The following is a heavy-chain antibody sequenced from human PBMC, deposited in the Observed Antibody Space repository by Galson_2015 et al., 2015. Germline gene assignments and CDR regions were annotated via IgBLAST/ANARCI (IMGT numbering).Heavy chain of an antibody. CDR2: IYYSGST. J-gene: IGHJ5*02. D-gene: IGHD2-2*01. V-gene: IGHV4-31*03. Sequence: LSLTCTVSGGSISSGGYYWSWIRQHPGKGLERIGYIYYSGSTYYNPSLKSRVTISVDTSKSQFSLKLSSVTAADTAVYYCARSRTGSYQPSEVDPWGQGTLVTVSS. CDR1: GGSISSGGYY. CDR3: ARSRTGSYQPSEVDP.